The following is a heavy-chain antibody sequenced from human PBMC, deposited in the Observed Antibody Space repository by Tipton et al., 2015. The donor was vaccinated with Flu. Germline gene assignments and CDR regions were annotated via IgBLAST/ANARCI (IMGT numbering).Heavy chain of an antibody. CDR1: GYSISSGYY. D-gene: IGHD3-10*01. V-gene: IGHV4-38-2*01. CDR2: IYHSGRT. CDR3: ARSTYHYGSGSSDY. Sequence: TLSLTCAVSGYSISSGYYWGWIRQPPGKGLEWIGSIYHSGRTYYNPSLKSRVTISVDTAKNQFSQRLSSVTAADTAVYYCARSTYHYGSGSSDYWGQGTLVTVSS. J-gene: IGHJ4*02.